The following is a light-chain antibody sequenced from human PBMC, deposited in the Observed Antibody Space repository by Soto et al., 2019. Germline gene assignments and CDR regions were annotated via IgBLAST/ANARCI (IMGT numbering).Light chain of an antibody. CDR1: SSNFGAGYG. CDR2: GNN. Sequence: QSVLTQPPSVSGAPGQRVTISCTGSSSNFGAGYGVHWYQQLPGTAPKLVMYGNNKRPSGVPDRFSGSKSDTSASLAIIGLQAEDEADYYCQSCDNSLSVIFGGWTKRTVL. CDR3: QSCDNSLSVI. V-gene: IGLV1-40*01. J-gene: IGLJ2*01.